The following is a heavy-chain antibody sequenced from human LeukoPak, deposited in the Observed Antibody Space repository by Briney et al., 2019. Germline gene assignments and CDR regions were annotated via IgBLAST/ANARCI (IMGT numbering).Heavy chain of an antibody. J-gene: IGHJ5*02. CDR1: GGTFSSYA. CDR3: ASRYNWNYDWFDP. D-gene: IGHD1-7*01. V-gene: IGHV1-69*05. CDR2: IIPIFGTA. Sequence: SVKVSCKASGGTFSSYAISWVRQAPGQGLEWMGRIIPIFGTANYAQKFQGRVTITTDESTSTAYMELSSLRSEDTAVCYCASRYNWNYDWFDPWGQGTLVTVSS.